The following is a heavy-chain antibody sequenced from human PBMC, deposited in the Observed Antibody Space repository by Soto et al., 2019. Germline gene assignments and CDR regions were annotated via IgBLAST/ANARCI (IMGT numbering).Heavy chain of an antibody. D-gene: IGHD3-3*01. J-gene: IGHJ4*02. V-gene: IGHV4-39*01. CDR2: IYYSGST. Sequence: AETLSLTCTVSGGSISSSSYYCGWIRQPPGKGREWIGSIYYSGSTYYNPSLKSRVTIAVDTSKNQVSLKLSSVTAADTAVYYCARLRFLEWLPNPGPTDYWGQGTLVTVSS. CDR1: GGSISSSSYY. CDR3: ARLRFLEWLPNPGPTDY.